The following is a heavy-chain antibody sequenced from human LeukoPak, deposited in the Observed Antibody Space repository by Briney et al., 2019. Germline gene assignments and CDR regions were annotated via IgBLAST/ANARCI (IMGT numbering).Heavy chain of an antibody. J-gene: IGHJ4*02. CDR3: ARGGFGELLTY. CDR1: GGSISSGGYY. CDR2: IYYSGST. D-gene: IGHD3-10*01. Sequence: SETLSLTCTVSGGSISSGGYYWSWIRQHPGKGLEWIGYIYYSGSTNYNPSLKGRVTISVDTSKNQFSLKLSSVTAADTAVYYCARGGFGELLTYWGQGTLVTVSS. V-gene: IGHV4-31*03.